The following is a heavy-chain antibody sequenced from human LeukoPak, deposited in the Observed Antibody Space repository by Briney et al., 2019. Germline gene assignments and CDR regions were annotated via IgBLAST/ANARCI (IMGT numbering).Heavy chain of an antibody. D-gene: IGHD3-10*01. CDR2: ISAYNGNT. V-gene: IGHV1-18*04. J-gene: IGHJ4*01. CDR3: ARKWEFGELSNFDY. Sequence: ASVKVSCKESGYTFTSYYMHWVRQAPGQGLEWMGWISAYNGNTNYAQKLQGRVTMTTDTSTSTAYMELRSLRSDDTAVYYCARKWEFGELSNFDYWGQGTLVTVSS. CDR1: GYTFTSYY.